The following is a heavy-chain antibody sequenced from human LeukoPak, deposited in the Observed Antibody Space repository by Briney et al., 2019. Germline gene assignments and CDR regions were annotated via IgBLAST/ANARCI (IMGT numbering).Heavy chain of an antibody. J-gene: IGHJ3*02. V-gene: IGHV3-23*01. CDR3: ARAAYSSRDRGPFDI. Sequence: GGSLRLSCAASRFTFSSYGMSWVRQAPGKGLEWVSATSGSGGSSSTYYADSVKGRFTISRDNSKNTLYLQMNSLRAEDTAVYYCARAAYSSRDRGPFDIWGQGTMVTVSS. D-gene: IGHD6-13*01. CDR1: RFTFSSYG. CDR2: TSGSGGSSST.